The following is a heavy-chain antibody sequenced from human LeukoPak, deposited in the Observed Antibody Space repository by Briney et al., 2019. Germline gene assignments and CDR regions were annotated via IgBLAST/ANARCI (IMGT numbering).Heavy chain of an antibody. Sequence: GGSLRLSCAASGFAFSSFAMGWVRQSPGKGLEWLSTTNGGGNTTFYSDSVKGRFTIPRDNSKNTLYLHMDSLRPDDTAMYYCTKELHVAVAVADYYYFYMDVWGRGTAVTVSS. D-gene: IGHD6-19*01. CDR3: TKELHVAVAVADYYYFYMDV. J-gene: IGHJ6*03. CDR1: GFAFSSFA. V-gene: IGHV3-23*01. CDR2: TNGGGNTT.